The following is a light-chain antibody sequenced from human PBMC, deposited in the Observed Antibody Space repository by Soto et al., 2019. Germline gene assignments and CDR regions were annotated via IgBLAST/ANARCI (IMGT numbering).Light chain of an antibody. CDR2: GAA. V-gene: IGKV3-15*01. J-gene: IGKJ1*01. CDR3: QQYHNWPA. CDR1: QSVSSS. Sequence: ELVLTQSPATLSLSPGERATLSCRGSQSVSSSIALYQQKPGQAPRLLIYGAATRATGXPARLSGXGSGTEFTLTISSLQSDDIAVYYCQQYHNWPAFGQGTKV.